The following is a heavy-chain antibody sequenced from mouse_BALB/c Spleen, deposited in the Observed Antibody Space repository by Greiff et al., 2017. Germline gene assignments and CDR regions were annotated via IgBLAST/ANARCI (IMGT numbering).Heavy chain of an antibody. V-gene: IGHV5-4*02. Sequence: EVKLVESGGGLVKPGGSLKLSCAASGFTFSDYYMYWVRQTPEKRLEWVATISDGGSYTYYPDSVKGRFTISRDNAKNNLYLQMSSLKSEDTAMYYCARWITTVGIAYWGQGTLVTVSA. CDR2: ISDGGSYT. J-gene: IGHJ3*01. D-gene: IGHD1-1*01. CDR3: ARWITTVGIAY. CDR1: GFTFSDYY.